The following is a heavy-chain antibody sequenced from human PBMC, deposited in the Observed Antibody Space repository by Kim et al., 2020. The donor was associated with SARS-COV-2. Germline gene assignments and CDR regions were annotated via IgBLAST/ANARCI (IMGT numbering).Heavy chain of an antibody. D-gene: IGHD3-10*01. CDR3: ARDPEGYYGSGIDYYYYGMDV. V-gene: IGHV1-69*04. CDR2: IIPILGIA. CDR1: GGTFSSYT. J-gene: IGHJ6*02. Sequence: SVKVSCKASGGTFSSYTISWVRQAPGQGLEWMGRIIPILGIANYAQKFQGRVTITADKSTSTAYMELSSLRSEDTAVYYRARDPEGYYGSGIDYYYYGMDVWGQGTTVTVSS.